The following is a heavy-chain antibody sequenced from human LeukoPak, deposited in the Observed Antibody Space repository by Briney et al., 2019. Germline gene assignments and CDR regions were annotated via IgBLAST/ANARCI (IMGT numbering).Heavy chain of an antibody. Sequence: SETLSLTCTVSGGSISSYYWTWIRQPPGKGLEWIGEINHSGGTDYNPSLKSRVTISVDTSKNQFSLKLNSVTAADTAVYYCARGQLRLSNWGQGSLVIVSS. CDR1: GGSISSYY. CDR3: ARGQLRLSN. D-gene: IGHD2-2*01. J-gene: IGHJ4*02. CDR2: INHSGGT. V-gene: IGHV4-34*01.